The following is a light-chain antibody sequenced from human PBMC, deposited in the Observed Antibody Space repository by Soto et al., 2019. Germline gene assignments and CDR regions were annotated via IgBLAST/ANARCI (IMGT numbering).Light chain of an antibody. Sequence: EIVLTQSPATLSLSPGERATLSCRASQNINSYLAWYQQKPGQAPRLRIYATSNRATGIPARFSVSGSGTDFNLSNSSLEPEDFAIYYCQQRSSWPLTLGPGTKVDIK. V-gene: IGKV3-11*01. CDR1: QNINSY. CDR2: ATS. CDR3: QQRSSWPLT. J-gene: IGKJ3*01.